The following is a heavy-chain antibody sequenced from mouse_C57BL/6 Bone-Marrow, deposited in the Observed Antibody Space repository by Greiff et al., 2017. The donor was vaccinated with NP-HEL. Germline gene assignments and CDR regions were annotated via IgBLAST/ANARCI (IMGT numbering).Heavy chain of an antibody. CDR1: GFTFSDYG. CDR2: ISNLAYSL. J-gene: IGHJ3*01. D-gene: IGHD3-2*02. V-gene: IGHV5-15*01. CDR3: ARHEATAGFAY. Sequence: EVQRVESGGGLVQPGGSLKLSCAASGFTFSDYGMAWVRQAPRKGPEWVAFISNLAYSLYYADTVPGRFTLSRENAKTTLDLEMSSLRAEDTAMYYCARHEATAGFAYWGQGTLVTVSA.